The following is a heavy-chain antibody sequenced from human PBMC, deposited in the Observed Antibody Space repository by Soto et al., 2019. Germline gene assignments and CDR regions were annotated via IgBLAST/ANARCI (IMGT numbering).Heavy chain of an antibody. CDR2: IKQDGSEK. V-gene: IGHV3-7*05. Sequence: GGSLRLSCAASGFTFSSYWMSWVRQAPGKGLEWVANIKQDGSEKYYVDSVKGRFTISRDNAKNSLYLQMNSLRAEDTAVYYCARNIGRGSDYYYYGMDVWGQGTTVTVSS. J-gene: IGHJ6*02. D-gene: IGHD2-15*01. CDR3: ARNIGRGSDYYYYGMDV. CDR1: GFTFSSYW.